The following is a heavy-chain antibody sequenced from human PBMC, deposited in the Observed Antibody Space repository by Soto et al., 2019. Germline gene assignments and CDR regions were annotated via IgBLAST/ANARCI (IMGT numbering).Heavy chain of an antibody. CDR1: GFSLTTGGLG. CDR2: IYWNDDR. J-gene: IGHJ6*02. V-gene: IGHV2-5*01. CDR3: GHRRESFDYSGLDV. D-gene: IGHD3-3*01. Sequence: QITLKESGPTLVKPTQTLTLTCTFSGFSLTTGGLGVGWIRQPPGKALEWLGVIYWNDDRRYSPSLRNRLTLTKDTSKNQVFLTMTNMDPVDTATYYCGHRRESFDYSGLDVWGQGTTVTVSS.